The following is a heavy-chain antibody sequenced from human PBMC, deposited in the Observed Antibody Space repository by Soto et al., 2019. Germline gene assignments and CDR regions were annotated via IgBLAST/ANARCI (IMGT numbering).Heavy chain of an antibody. CDR2: ISGSGGST. CDR1: GFTFSSYA. V-gene: IGHV3-23*01. D-gene: IGHD2-8*01. CDR3: AKGPVYAILYYYYYMDV. J-gene: IGHJ6*03. Sequence: EVQLLESGGGLVQPGGSLRLSCAASGFTFSSYAMSWVRQAPGKGLEWVSAISGSGGSTYYADSVKGRFTISRDNSKNTLYLQMNSLRAEDTAVYYCAKGPVYAILYYYYYMDVWGKGTTVTVSS.